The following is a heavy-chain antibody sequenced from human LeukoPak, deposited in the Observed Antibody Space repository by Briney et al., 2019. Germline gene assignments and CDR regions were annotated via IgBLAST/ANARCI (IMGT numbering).Heavy chain of an antibody. CDR3: VKDDSSGSYIQH. V-gene: IGHV3-9*01. J-gene: IGHJ1*01. D-gene: IGHD3-22*01. CDR1: GFTFDDHG. CDR2: ISWSSASI. Sequence: GGSLRLSCEGSGFTFDDHGMHWVRQVPGKGLEWVCAISWSSASIGYAASVKGRFTVSRDNAKNFVYLQMNGLRPEDTALYYCVKDDSSGSYIQHWGQGSLVSVSS.